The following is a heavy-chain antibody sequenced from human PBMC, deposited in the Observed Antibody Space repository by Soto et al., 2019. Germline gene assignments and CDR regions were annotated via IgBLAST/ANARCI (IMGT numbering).Heavy chain of an antibody. CDR1: GFSFSDYY. Sequence: GRYLRLSCVVSGFSFSDYYMSRTRPAPGTGLEWVLASSGSGGSTYYADSVKGRIAISRDNSKNTLYLQMNSLRAEDTTVYYCEKDLTSLAAAGTKFDYWGQGTLVTVSS. D-gene: IGHD6-13*01. J-gene: IGHJ4*02. V-gene: IGHV3-23*01. CDR2: SSGSGGST. CDR3: EKDLTSLAAAGTKFDY.